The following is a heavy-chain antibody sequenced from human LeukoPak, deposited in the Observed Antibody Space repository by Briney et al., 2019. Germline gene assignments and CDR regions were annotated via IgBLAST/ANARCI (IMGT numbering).Heavy chain of an antibody. CDR2: IYENGGTT. CDR1: GFTFRSRA. J-gene: IGHJ4*02. V-gene: IGHV3-23*01. Sequence: GGSLRLSCVGSGFTFRSRAMSWVRQAPEKGLEFVSGIYENGGTTYYADSVKGRFSISRDNSKSTLYLQMDSLRGEDTAVYYCAKDFRIGYSAHFDYWGQGALVTVSS. CDR3: AKDFRIGYSAHFDY. D-gene: IGHD2-21*01.